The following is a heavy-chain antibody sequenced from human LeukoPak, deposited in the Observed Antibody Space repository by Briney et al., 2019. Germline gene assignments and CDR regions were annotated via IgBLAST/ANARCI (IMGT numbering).Heavy chain of an antibody. J-gene: IGHJ5*02. V-gene: IGHV1-18*01. D-gene: IGHD3-3*01. CDR2: ISAYNGNT. Sequence: GASVKVSFKASGYTFTSYGISWVRQAPGQGLEWMGWISAYNGNTNYAQKLQGRVTMTTDTSTSTAYMELRSLRSDDTAVYYCARDSTILKDDWFDPWGQGTLVTVSS. CDR3: ARDSTILKDDWFDP. CDR1: GYTFTSYG.